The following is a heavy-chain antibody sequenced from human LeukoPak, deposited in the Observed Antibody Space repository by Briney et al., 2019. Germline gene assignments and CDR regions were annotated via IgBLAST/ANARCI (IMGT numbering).Heavy chain of an antibody. D-gene: IGHD6-19*01. CDR3: ARMQQWLVITRSGHFDY. V-gene: IGHV5-51*01. J-gene: IGHJ4*02. CDR2: IYPGDSDT. Sequence: GESLKISCKGSGYSFTSYWIGWVRQMPGKGLEWMGIIYPGDSDTRYSPSFQGQVTISADKSISTAYLQWSSLKASDTAMYYCARMQQWLVITRSGHFDYWGQGTLVTVSS. CDR1: GYSFTSYW.